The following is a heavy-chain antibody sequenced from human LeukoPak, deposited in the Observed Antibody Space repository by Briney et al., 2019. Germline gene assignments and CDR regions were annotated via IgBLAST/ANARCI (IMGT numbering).Heavy chain of an antibody. V-gene: IGHV4-59*01. J-gene: IGHJ4*02. CDR2: IYYSGST. CDR3: ARAIPYYFDY. D-gene: IGHD2-21*01. CDR1: GGSISSYY. Sequence: PSETLSLTCIVSGGSISSYYWSWIRQPPGKGLEWIGYIYYSGSTNYNPSLKSRVTISVDTSKNQFSLKLSSVTAADTAVYYCARAIPYYFDYWGQGTLVTVSS.